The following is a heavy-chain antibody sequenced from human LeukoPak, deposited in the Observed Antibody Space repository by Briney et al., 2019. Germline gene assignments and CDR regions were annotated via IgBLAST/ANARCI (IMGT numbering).Heavy chain of an antibody. CDR2: INSSGSTI. D-gene: IGHD2-2*01. CDR1: GFTFSDYY. J-gene: IGHJ4*02. Sequence: KPGGSLRLSCAASGFTFSDYYMSWIRQAPGKGLEWVSYINSSGSTIYYADSVKGRFTISRDNAKNSLYLQMNSLRAEDTAVYYCARDSDVVPAYYFDYWGQGTLVTVSS. CDR3: ARDSDVVPAYYFDY. V-gene: IGHV3-11*04.